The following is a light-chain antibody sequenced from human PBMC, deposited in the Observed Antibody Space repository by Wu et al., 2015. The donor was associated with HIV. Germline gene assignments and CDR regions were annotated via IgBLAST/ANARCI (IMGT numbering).Light chain of an antibody. CDR3: QQYFSTAPIT. CDR1: QRISSN. V-gene: IGKV3-15*01. Sequence: EVVMTQSPATLSVSPGERATLSCRASQRISSNLAWYQQKPGQAPRLLIYGASTRATGIPARFSGSGSGTESTLTITSLQSEDFAVYYCQQYFSTAPITFGQGTRLDIK. J-gene: IGKJ5*01. CDR2: GAS.